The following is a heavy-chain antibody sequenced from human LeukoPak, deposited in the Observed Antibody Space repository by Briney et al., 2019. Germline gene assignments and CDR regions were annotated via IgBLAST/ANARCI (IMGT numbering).Heavy chain of an antibody. D-gene: IGHD1-1*01. CDR3: ASLDRGWKAFDI. J-gene: IGHJ3*02. CDR1: GGTFSSYA. CDR2: IIPILGIA. V-gene: IGHV1-69*04. Sequence: SVKVSCKASGGTFSSYAISWVRQAPGQGLEWMGRIIPILGIANYAQKFQGRVTITADKSTSTAYMELSSLRSEDTAVYYCASLDRGWKAFDIWGQGTMVTVSS.